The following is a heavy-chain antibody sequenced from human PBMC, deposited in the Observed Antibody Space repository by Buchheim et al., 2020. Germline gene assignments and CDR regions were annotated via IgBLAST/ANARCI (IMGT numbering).Heavy chain of an antibody. V-gene: IGHV3-23*01. Sequence: EVQLLESGGGLVQPGGSLRLSCTASGFTFKSYPASWVRQAPGKGLEWVAGMSGTGGTIYYADSVRGRFTISRDNYRNTLYLQLDSLRVEDTAIYYCAKDELIRWPEWYFDYWGHGTL. CDR2: MSGTGGTI. CDR1: GFTFKSYP. CDR3: AKDELIRWPEWYFDY. D-gene: IGHD3-3*01. J-gene: IGHJ4*01.